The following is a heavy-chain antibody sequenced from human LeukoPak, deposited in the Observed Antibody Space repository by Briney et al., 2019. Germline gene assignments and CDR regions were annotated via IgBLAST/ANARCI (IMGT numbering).Heavy chain of an antibody. CDR2: INPNSGDT. CDR1: GYTFTGYY. V-gene: IGHV1-2*02. CDR3: AREEASMKFD. J-gene: IGHJ4*02. Sequence: ASVKVSCKASGYTFTGYYMHWMRQAPGQGLEWMGWINPNSGDTNYAQKFQGRVTMTRDTSISTAYVELSRLRSDDTAVYYCAREEASMKFDWGQGTLVTVPS.